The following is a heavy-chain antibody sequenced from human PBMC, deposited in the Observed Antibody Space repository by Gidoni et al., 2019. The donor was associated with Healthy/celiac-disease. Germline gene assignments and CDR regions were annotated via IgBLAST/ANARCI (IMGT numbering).Heavy chain of an antibody. CDR3: ASGPAGILISVY. D-gene: IGHD3-9*01. J-gene: IGHJ4*02. CDR2: IIPILGIA. CDR1: GGTFSSYA. V-gene: IGHV1-69*04. Sequence: QVQLVQSGAEVKQPGSSVKVSCKASGGTFSSYAISWVRQAPGQGLEWMGRIIPILGIANYAQKFQGRVTITADKSTSTAYMELSSLRSEDTAVYYCASGPAGILISVYWGQGTLVTVSS.